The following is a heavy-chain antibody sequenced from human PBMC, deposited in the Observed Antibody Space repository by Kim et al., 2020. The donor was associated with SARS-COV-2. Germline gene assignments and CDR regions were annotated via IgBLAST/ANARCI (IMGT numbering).Heavy chain of an antibody. Sequence: KRRVTISVDTSKNQFSLKLSCVTAADTAVYYCARAGNYDSPTRPTNWFDPWGQGTLVTVSS. J-gene: IGHJ5*02. CDR3: ARAGNYDSPTRPTNWFDP. V-gene: IGHV4-31*02. D-gene: IGHD3-22*01.